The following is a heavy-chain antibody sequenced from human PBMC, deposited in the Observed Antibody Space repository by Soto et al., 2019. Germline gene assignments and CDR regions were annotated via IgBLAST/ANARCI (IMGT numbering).Heavy chain of an antibody. CDR2: ISSSSSYT. Sequence: PGGSLRLSCAASGFTFSDYYMSWIRQAPGKGLEWVSYISSSSSYTNCADSVKGRFTISRDNAKNSLYLQMNSLRAEDTAVYYCARGHYYELNYWGQGTLVTVSS. V-gene: IGHV3-11*06. CDR3: ARGHYYELNY. D-gene: IGHD3-22*01. CDR1: GFTFSDYY. J-gene: IGHJ4*02.